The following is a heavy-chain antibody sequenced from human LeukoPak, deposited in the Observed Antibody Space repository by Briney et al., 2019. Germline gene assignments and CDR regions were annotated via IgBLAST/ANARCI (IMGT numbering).Heavy chain of an antibody. J-gene: IGHJ5*02. CDR2: ISSSGSTI. Sequence: PGGSLRLSCAASGFTFNSYEMNWVRQAPGKGLEWVSYISSSGSTIYYADSVKGRFTISRDNAKNSLYLQMNSLRAEDTAVYYCARSHLPNWFDPWSQGTLVTVSS. CDR1: GFTFNSYE. V-gene: IGHV3-48*03. CDR3: ARSHLPNWFDP. D-gene: IGHD5/OR15-5a*01.